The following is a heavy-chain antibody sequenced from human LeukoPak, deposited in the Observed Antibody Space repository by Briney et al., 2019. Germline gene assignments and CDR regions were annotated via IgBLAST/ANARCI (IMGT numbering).Heavy chain of an antibody. J-gene: IGHJ2*01. CDR2: IYYSGST. CDR1: GGSISSSSYY. CDR3: ARYDYGDYVRGLRRVYWYFDL. Sequence: PSETLSLTCTVSGGSISSSSYYWGWIRQPPGKGLEWIGSIYYSGSTYYNPSLKSRVTISVDTSKNQFSLKLSSVTAADTAVYYCARYDYGDYVRGLRRVYWYFDLWGRGTLVTVSS. D-gene: IGHD4-17*01. V-gene: IGHV4-39*01.